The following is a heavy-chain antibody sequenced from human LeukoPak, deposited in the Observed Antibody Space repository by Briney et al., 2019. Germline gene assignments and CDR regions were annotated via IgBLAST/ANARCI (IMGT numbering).Heavy chain of an antibody. CDR3: AKDSPIDY. CDR1: GFIFSSYA. J-gene: IGHJ4*02. V-gene: IGHV3-30*02. CDR2: IRYDGSNK. Sequence: GGSLRLSCAASGFIFSSYAMHWVRQAPGKGLEWVAFIRYDGSNKYYADSVKGRFSISRDNSKNTLFLQMNSLGAEDTAVYYCAKDSPIDYWGQGTLVTVSS.